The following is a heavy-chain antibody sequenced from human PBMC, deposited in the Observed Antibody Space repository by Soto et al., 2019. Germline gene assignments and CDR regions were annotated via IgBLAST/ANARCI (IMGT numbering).Heavy chain of an antibody. CDR1: GFTFTSSA. V-gene: IGHV1-58*01. CDR3: AAGGYGDFWSGYQQLNYYGMDV. D-gene: IGHD3-3*01. J-gene: IGHJ6*02. CDR2: IVVGSGNT. Sequence: ASVKVACKASGFTFTSSAVQSVRQARGQRLQWLVWIVVGSGNTNYAQKFQERVTITRDMSTSTAYMELSSLRSEDTAVYYCAAGGYGDFWSGYQQLNYYGMDVWGQGTTVTVSS.